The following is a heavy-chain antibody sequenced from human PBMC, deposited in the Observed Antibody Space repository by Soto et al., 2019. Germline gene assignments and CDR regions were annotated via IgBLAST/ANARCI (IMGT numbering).Heavy chain of an antibody. V-gene: IGHV3-53*04. CDR1: GFTVSSNY. Sequence: GGSLRLSCAASGFTVSSNYMSWVRQAPGKGLEWVSVIYSGGSTYYADSVKGRFTISRPNSKNTLYLQMNSLRAEDTAVYYCAGYSSSFGSDYYYYYYMDVWGKGTTVTVSS. D-gene: IGHD6-6*01. CDR2: IYSGGST. J-gene: IGHJ6*03. CDR3: AGYSSSFGSDYYYYYYMDV.